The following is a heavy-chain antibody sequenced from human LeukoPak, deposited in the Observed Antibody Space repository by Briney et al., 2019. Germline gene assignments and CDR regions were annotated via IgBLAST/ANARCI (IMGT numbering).Heavy chain of an antibody. J-gene: IGHJ5*02. V-gene: IGHV4-39*07. CDR2: IYYSGST. Sequence: SETLSLTCTVSGGSISSSSYYWGWIRQPPGKGPEWIGSIYYSGSTYYNPSLKSRVTISVDTSKNQLSLKLSSVTAADTAVYYCARDPHSSGWYPWFDPWGQGTLVTVSS. CDR1: GGSISSSSYY. CDR3: ARDPHSSGWYPWFDP. D-gene: IGHD6-19*01.